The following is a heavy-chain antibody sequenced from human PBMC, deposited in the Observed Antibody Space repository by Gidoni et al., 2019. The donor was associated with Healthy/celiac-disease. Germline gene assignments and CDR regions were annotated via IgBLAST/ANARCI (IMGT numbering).Heavy chain of an antibody. J-gene: IGHJ5*02. Sequence: QVQLVQSGAEVKKPGASVKVSCTSSGYTFTSYGISWVRQAPGQGLEWMGWISAYNGNTNDAQELQGRVTMTTDTSTSTAYMELRSLRSDDTAVYYCASDGGLRFLGRLPGHWFDPWGQGTLVTVSS. CDR3: ASDGGLRFLGRLPGHWFDP. CDR1: GYTFTSYG. D-gene: IGHD3-3*01. CDR2: ISAYNGNT. V-gene: IGHV1-18*01.